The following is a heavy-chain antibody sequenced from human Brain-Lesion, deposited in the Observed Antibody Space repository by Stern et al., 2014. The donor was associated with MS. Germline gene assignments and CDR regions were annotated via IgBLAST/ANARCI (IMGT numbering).Heavy chain of an antibody. CDR3: ARHDSVPRPSQLYSARDRGPGYFDY. Sequence: MQLVESGPGLVKPSETLSLTCTVSGGSISSSTYYWAWIRQPPGKGLEWIGNIYYSGFTYYNPSLKSRVTISVDMSKNQFSLKLSSVNAADTAIYYCARHDSVPRPSQLYSARDRGPGYFDYWGQGTLVTVSS. V-gene: IGHV4-39*01. D-gene: IGHD1-26*01. CDR1: GGSISSSTYY. J-gene: IGHJ4*02. CDR2: IYYSGFT.